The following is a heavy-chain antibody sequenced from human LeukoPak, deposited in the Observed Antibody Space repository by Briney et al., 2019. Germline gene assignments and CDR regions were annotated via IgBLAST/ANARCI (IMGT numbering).Heavy chain of an antibody. D-gene: IGHD2-15*01. V-gene: IGHV4-59*10. Sequence: EASETLSLTCAVYGGSFSGYYWSWIRQPAGKGLGWIGRIYTSGSTNYNPSLKSRVTMSVDTSKNQFSLKLSSVTAADTAVYYCARGQYCSGGSCNFDPWGQGTLVTVSS. CDR1: GGSFSGYY. CDR3: ARGQYCSGGSCNFDP. CDR2: IYTSGST. J-gene: IGHJ5*02.